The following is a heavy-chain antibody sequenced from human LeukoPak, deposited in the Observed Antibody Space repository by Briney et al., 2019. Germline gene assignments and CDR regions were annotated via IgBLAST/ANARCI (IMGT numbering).Heavy chain of an antibody. V-gene: IGHV4-30-2*01. J-gene: IGHJ2*01. Sequence: SETLSLTCTVSGGSISSGGYYWSWIRQPPGKGLEWIGYIYHSGSTYYNPSLKSRVTISVDRSKNQFSLKLSSVTAADTAVYYCARDREPKGWLGTSNYFDLWGRGTLVTVSS. D-gene: IGHD1-14*01. CDR2: IYHSGST. CDR1: GGSISSGGYY. CDR3: ARDREPKGWLGTSNYFDL.